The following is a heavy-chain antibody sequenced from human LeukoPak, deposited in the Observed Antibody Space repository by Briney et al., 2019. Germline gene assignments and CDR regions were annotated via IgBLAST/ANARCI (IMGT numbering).Heavy chain of an antibody. CDR3: ARSYSDYDYFNNWFDP. Sequence: SGPTLVNPTQTLTLTCTFSGFSLTTTGVSVGWVRQPPGKALEWLALTCWDDDKRYSPSLQSRLTITKDTSKNRVVLSMTNMDPVDTATYYCARSYSDYDYFNNWFDPWGQGTLVTVSS. CDR1: GFSLTTTGVS. CDR2: TCWDDDK. V-gene: IGHV2-5*02. D-gene: IGHD5-12*01. J-gene: IGHJ5*02.